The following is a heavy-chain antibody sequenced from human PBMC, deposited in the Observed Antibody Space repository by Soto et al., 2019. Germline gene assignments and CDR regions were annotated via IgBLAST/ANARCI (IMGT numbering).Heavy chain of an antibody. CDR2: ISYDGSNK. Sequence: QGQLVESGGGVVQPGRSLRLSCAASGFTFSSYGMHWVRQAPGKGLEWVAVISYDGSNKYYADSVKGRFTISRDNSKNTLYLQMNSLRAEDTAVYYCASHKLWLDYWGQGTLVTVSS. V-gene: IGHV3-30*03. CDR1: GFTFSSYG. D-gene: IGHD5-18*01. J-gene: IGHJ4*02. CDR3: ASHKLWLDY.